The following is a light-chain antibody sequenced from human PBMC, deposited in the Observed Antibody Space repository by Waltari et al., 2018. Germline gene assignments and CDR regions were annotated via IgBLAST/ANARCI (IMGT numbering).Light chain of an antibody. CDR2: MAS. CDR3: QHYNGYPVT. J-gene: IGKJ4*01. CDR1: QSISTW. V-gene: IGKV1-5*03. Sequence: DIQMTQSPYTLSASVGDRVTITCRASQSISTWLAWYQQKPGKAPKLLIYMASSLESGVSSRFSGSGSGTEFTLSISSLQPADSATYYCQHYNGYPVTFGGGTKVEIK.